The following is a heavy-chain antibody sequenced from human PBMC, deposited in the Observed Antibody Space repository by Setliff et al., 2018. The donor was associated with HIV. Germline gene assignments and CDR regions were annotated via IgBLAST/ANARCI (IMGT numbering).Heavy chain of an antibody. CDR2: IRYDGSNK. J-gene: IGHJ4*02. CDR3: AKIQNPHGYYYDSSGYYPHPGSPDY. Sequence: LRLSCAASGFTFSSYGMHWVRQAPGKGLEWVAFIRYDGSNKYYADSVKGRFTISRDNSKNTLYLQMNSLRAEDTAVYYCAKIQNPHGYYYDSSGYYPHPGSPDYWGQGTLVTVSS. V-gene: IGHV3-30*02. D-gene: IGHD3-22*01. CDR1: GFTFSSYG.